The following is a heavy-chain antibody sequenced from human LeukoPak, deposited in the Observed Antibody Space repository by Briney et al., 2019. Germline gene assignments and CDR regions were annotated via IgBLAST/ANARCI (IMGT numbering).Heavy chain of an antibody. Sequence: SETLSLTCTVSGGSISTYYWSWIRQPPGKGLEWIGYIYTSGSTDYHPSLKSRVPISLDTSNNQFSLNLNSVTAADTAVYYCARSRGRKVTPFDYWGQGILVTVS. CDR3: ARSRGRKVTPFDY. CDR1: GGSISTYY. V-gene: IGHV4-4*09. D-gene: IGHD3-10*01. CDR2: IYTSGST. J-gene: IGHJ4*02.